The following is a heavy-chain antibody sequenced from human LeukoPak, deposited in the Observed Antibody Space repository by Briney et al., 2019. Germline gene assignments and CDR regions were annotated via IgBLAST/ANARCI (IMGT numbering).Heavy chain of an antibody. Sequence: PGGSLRLSCAASGFTFSSYAMSWVRQAPGKGLEWVSAISGSGGSTYYADSVKGRFTISRDNSKNTLYLQMNSLRAEDTAVYYCARDSRGYSYGRAKAAAENYFDYWGQGTLVTVSS. CDR1: GFTFSSYA. V-gene: IGHV3-23*01. CDR2: ISGSGGST. J-gene: IGHJ4*02. CDR3: ARDSRGYSYGRAKAAAENYFDY. D-gene: IGHD5-18*01.